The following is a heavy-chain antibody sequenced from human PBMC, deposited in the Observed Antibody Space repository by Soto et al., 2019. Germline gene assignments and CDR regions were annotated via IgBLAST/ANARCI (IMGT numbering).Heavy chain of an antibody. CDR1: GGSFSGYY. Sequence: PSETLSLTCAVYGGSFSGYYWSWIRQPPGKGLGWIGEINHSGSTNYNPSLKSRVTISVDTSKNQFSLKLSSVTAADTAVYYCARGIIAVAGNWFDPWGQGTLVTVSS. D-gene: IGHD6-19*01. CDR3: ARGIIAVAGNWFDP. CDR2: INHSGST. J-gene: IGHJ5*02. V-gene: IGHV4-34*01.